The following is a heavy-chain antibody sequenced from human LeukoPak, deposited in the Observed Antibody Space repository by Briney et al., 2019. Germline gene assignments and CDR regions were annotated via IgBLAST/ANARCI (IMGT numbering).Heavy chain of an antibody. J-gene: IGHJ4*02. D-gene: IGHD3-9*01. CDR2: IYTSGST. CDR1: GGSISSYY. V-gene: IGHV4-4*07. Sequence: SETLSLTCTVSGGSISSYYWSWIRQPAGKGLEWIGRIYTSGSTNYNPSLKSRVTMSVDTSKNQFSLKPSSVTAADTAVYYCARAPPNYDILTGYYLYYFDYWGQGTLVTVSS. CDR3: ARAPPNYDILTGYYLYYFDY.